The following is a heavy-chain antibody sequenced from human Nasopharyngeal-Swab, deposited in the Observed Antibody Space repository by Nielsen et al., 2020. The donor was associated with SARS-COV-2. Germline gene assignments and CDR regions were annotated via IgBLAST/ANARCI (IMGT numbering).Heavy chain of an antibody. D-gene: IGHD4-17*01. CDR3: ATGDDYGRDY. J-gene: IGHJ4*02. CDR1: GFTFSSSA. V-gene: IGHV3-64*01. Sequence: GGSLRLSCAASGFTFSSSAMHWVRQAPGKGLEYVSAISSNGGSTYYANSVKGRFTISRDNSKNTLYLQMGSLRAEDMAVYYCATGDDYGRDYWGQGTLVTVSS. CDR2: ISSNGGST.